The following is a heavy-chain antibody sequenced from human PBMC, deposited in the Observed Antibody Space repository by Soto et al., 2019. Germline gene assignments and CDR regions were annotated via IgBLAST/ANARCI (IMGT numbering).Heavy chain of an antibody. D-gene: IGHD3-10*01. CDR3: ARDILSGGAYPDS. Sequence: GGCLRLSCAASGFTFSTYTMNWVRQAPGKGLEWISSISSGSSYIYYAGAVKGRFTISRDNAKNSLFLQMNSLRADDTAVYYCARDILSGGAYPDSWGQGTKVTVSS. CDR2: ISSGSSYI. V-gene: IGHV3-21*01. CDR1: GFTFSTYT. J-gene: IGHJ5*01.